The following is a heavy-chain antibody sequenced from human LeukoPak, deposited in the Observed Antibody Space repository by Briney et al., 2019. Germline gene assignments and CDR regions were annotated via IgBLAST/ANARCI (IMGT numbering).Heavy chain of an antibody. D-gene: IGHD2-2*01. CDR2: INWNGGST. J-gene: IGHJ1*01. CDR3: ARDFGMSIVVVPAVSAEYFQH. CDR1: GFTFDDYE. Sequence: GGSLRLSCAASGFTFDDYEMSWVRQAPGKGLEWVSGINWNGGSTGYAGSVKGRFTISRDNAKNSLYLQMNSLRAEDTAVYYCARDFGMSIVVVPAVSAEYFQHWGQGTLVTVSS. V-gene: IGHV3-20*04.